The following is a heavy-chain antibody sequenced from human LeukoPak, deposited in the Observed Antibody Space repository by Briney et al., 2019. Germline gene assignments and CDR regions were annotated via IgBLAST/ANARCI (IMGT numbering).Heavy chain of an antibody. CDR3: TTYGSGRKFDY. V-gene: IGHV3-15*04. D-gene: IGHD3-10*01. CDR1: GFSFSDAW. CDR2: IESKTDGGTT. Sequence: PGGSLRLSCAASGFSFSDAWMSWVRQIPGKGLEWVGRIESKTDGGTTDYAAPVKGRFAISRDDSTNTLYLQMNSLKSEDTAVYYCTTYGSGRKFDYWGQGILVTVSS. J-gene: IGHJ4*02.